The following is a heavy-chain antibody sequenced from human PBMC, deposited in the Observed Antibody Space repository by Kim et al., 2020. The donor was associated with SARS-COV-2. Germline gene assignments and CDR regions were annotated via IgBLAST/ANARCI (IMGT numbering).Heavy chain of an antibody. CDR3: ARGGDSSRGFDY. V-gene: IGHV4-34*01. D-gene: IGHD6-13*01. CDR1: GGSFSGYY. CDR2: INHSGST. J-gene: IGHJ4*02. Sequence: SETLSLTCAVYGGSFSGYYWSWIRQPPGKGLEWIGEINHSGSTNYNPSLKSRVTISVDTSKNQFSLKLSSVTAADTAVYYCARGGDSSRGFDYWGQGTLVTVSS.